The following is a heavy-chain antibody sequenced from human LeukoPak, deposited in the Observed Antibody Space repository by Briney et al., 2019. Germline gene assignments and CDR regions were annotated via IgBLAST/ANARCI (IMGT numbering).Heavy chain of an antibody. Sequence: PGGSLRLSCAASGFTFSSYSMNWVRQAPGKGLEWVSSISSGSSYIYYADSVKDRFTISRDNAKNSLYLQMNSLRGEDTAVYFCARAMRSGYDYWGQGTLVTVSS. J-gene: IGHJ4*02. CDR1: GFTFSSYS. CDR2: ISSGSSYI. D-gene: IGHD5-12*01. V-gene: IGHV3-21*01. CDR3: ARAMRSGYDY.